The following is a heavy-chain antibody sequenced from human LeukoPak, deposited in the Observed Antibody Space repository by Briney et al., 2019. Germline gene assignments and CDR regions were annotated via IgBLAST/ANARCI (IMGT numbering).Heavy chain of an antibody. Sequence: EASVKVSCKASGYTFKSYGITWVRQAPGQGLEWMGWISAYNGNTNYAQKLQGRVTMTTDTSTSTAYMELRSLRSDDTAVYYCARGIMVRGVRPPDYWGQGTLVTVSS. CDR1: GYTFKSYG. V-gene: IGHV1-18*01. CDR2: ISAYNGNT. D-gene: IGHD3-10*01. CDR3: ARGIMVRGVRPPDY. J-gene: IGHJ4*02.